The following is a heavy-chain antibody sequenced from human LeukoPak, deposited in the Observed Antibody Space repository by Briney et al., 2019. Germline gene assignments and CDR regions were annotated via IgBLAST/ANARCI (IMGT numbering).Heavy chain of an antibody. V-gene: IGHV1-24*01. D-gene: IGHD3-3*01. CDR3: AKGNYDFWSGYRTYDY. CDR1: GYTLPELS. CDR2: FDLEDGET. J-gene: IGHJ4*02. Sequence: ASVKASCKVSGYTLPELSMHWVRQAPGNGLEWMGGFDLEDGETIYAQKFQGRVTMTEDTSTDTAYMKLSSMRSEDTGVYYCAKGNYDFWSGYRTYDYWGQGTLVTVSS.